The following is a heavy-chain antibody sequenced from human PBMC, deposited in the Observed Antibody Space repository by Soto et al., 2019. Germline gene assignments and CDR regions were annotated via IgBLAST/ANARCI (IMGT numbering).Heavy chain of an antibody. CDR3: GRTQSLFCSNPSRYPSDVFDF. Sequence: ASVKVSCKASGYTFTSYGISWVRQAPGQGLEWMGWISAYNGNTNYAQKLQGRVTMTTDTSTSTAYMELRSLRSDDTAVYYCGRTQSLFCSNPSRYPSDVFDFGGKGTMVPV. V-gene: IGHV1-18*01. CDR2: ISAYNGNT. J-gene: IGHJ3*01. CDR1: GYTFTSYG. D-gene: IGHD2-2*01.